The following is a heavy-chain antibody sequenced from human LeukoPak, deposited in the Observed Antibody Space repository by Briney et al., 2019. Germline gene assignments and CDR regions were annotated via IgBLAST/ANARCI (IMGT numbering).Heavy chain of an antibody. CDR1: RYTFTAYY. Sequence: ASVKVSCKASRYTFTAYYMHWVRQAPGQGLEWMGWIHPNRGGTNYARKFQGRVTMTRETSISTAYMEVSRLRSDDTAVYYWARGHVAAAGSPKFDYWGQGTLVTVSS. CDR2: IHPNRGGT. D-gene: IGHD6-13*01. V-gene: IGHV1-2*02. CDR3: ARGHVAAAGSPKFDY. J-gene: IGHJ4*02.